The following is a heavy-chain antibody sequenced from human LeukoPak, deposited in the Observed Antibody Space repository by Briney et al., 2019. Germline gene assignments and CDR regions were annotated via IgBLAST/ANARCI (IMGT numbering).Heavy chain of an antibody. CDR3: AHSALPYSNYRLLGDY. CDR1: GFSLSTRGVG. D-gene: IGHD4-4*01. J-gene: IGHJ4*02. V-gene: IGHV2-5*01. Sequence: SGPTLVNPPQTLTLTCTFSGFSLSTRGVGVGWIRQPPGKALEWLALIYWNDDKRYSPSLKSRLTITKDTSKNQVVLTMTNMDPVDTATYYCAHSALPYSNYRLLGDYWGQGTLVTVSS. CDR2: IYWNDDK.